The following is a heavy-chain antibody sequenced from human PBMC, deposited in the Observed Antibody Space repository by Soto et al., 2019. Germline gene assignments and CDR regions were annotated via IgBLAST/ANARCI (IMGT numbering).Heavy chain of an antibody. CDR3: ARGGQWLPVY. V-gene: IGHV4-34*01. D-gene: IGHD6-19*01. CDR1: GRSFSGYY. CDR2: IHHSGST. Sequence: QVQLQQWGAGLLKPSETLSLTCAVYGRSFSGYYWSWIRQPPGKGLEWIGDIHHSGSTIYNPSLTSRVTISADTSKNQFSLNLSSMTPADTAVYYCARGGQWLPVYWGQGTLVTVSS. J-gene: IGHJ4*02.